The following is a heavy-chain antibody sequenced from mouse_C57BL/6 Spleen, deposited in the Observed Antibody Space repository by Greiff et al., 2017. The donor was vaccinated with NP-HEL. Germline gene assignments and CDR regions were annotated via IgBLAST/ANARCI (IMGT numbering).Heavy chain of an antibody. CDR1: GYTFTSYW. CDR3: AREGTTVVDHYFDY. J-gene: IGHJ2*01. V-gene: IGHV1-55*01. D-gene: IGHD1-1*01. Sequence: QVQLQQPGAELVKPGASVKMSCTASGYTFTSYWITWVKQRPGQGLEWIGDIYPGSGSTNYNEKFKSKATLTVDTSSSTAYMQLSSLTSEDSAVYYCAREGTTVVDHYFDYWGQGTTLTVSS. CDR2: IYPGSGST.